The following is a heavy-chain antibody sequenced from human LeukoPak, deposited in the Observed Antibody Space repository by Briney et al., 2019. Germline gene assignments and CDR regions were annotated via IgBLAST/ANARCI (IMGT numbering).Heavy chain of an antibody. D-gene: IGHD3-3*01. Sequence: SVKVSCKASGGTFISYAISWVRQAPGQGLEWMGGTIPIFGTANYAQKFQGRVTITADESTSTAYMELSSLRSEDTAVYYCARCRRPKIRFLEWPSGYYYYGMDVWGQGTTVTVSS. CDR3: ARCRRPKIRFLEWPSGYYYYGMDV. CDR1: GGTFISYA. CDR2: TIPIFGTA. J-gene: IGHJ6*02. V-gene: IGHV1-69*13.